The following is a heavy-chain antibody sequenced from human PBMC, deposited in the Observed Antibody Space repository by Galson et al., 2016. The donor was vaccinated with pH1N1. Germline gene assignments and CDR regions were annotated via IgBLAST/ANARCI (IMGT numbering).Heavy chain of an antibody. D-gene: IGHD2-21*01. V-gene: IGHV4-38-2*01. CDR2: VYHTGST. J-gene: IGHJ4*02. Sequence: TCAVSGSSINSAVNSAYYWGWIRQPPGKGLQWVGSVYHTGSTYYNPSLRSRVTISIDTSKNQFSLKLTSVTAADTAEYYCARNTYSGVWWYWGQGALVTVSS. CDR1: GSSINSAVNSAYY. CDR3: ARNTYSGVWWY.